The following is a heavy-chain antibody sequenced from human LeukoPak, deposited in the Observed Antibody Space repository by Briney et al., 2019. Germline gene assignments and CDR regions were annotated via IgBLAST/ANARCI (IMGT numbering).Heavy chain of an antibody. CDR1: GFAFSSYW. V-gene: IGHV3-7*01. CDR3: ARGVQWLLYYFDY. Sequence: GGSLRLSCAASGFAFSSYWMSWVRQAPGKGLEWVANIKQDGSEKYYVDSVKGRFTISRDNAKNSLYLQMNSLRAEDTAVYYCARGVQWLLYYFDYWGQGTLVTVSS. J-gene: IGHJ4*02. CDR2: IKQDGSEK. D-gene: IGHD3-22*01.